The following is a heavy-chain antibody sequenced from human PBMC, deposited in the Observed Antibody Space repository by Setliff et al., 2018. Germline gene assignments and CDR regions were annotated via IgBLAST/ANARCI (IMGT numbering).Heavy chain of an antibody. CDR3: ARSIGGFSATSHPLDY. Sequence: GGSLRLSCAASGFTLSSYTMNWVRQAPGKGLEWVSCISSISHYIYYADSVKGRFTISRDNAKNSLYLQMNSLRAEDTAVYYCARSIGGFSATSHPLDYWGQGTQVTVSS. CDR2: ISSISHYI. J-gene: IGHJ4*02. D-gene: IGHD3-10*01. CDR1: GFTLSSYT. V-gene: IGHV3-21*06.